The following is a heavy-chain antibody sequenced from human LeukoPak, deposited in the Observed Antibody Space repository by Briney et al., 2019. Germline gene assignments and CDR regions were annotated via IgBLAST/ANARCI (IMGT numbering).Heavy chain of an antibody. D-gene: IGHD3-22*01. CDR2: ISGSGSTI. Sequence: GGSLRLSCTASGFTLSDYYMSWIRQAPGKGLEWVSYISGSGSTIYYADSVKGRFTSSRDNAKNSLYLQMGSLRAEDTAVYFCARGSGDSSGTFDYWGQGTLVTVSS. CDR1: GFTLSDYY. V-gene: IGHV3-11*01. CDR3: ARGSGDSSGTFDY. J-gene: IGHJ4*02.